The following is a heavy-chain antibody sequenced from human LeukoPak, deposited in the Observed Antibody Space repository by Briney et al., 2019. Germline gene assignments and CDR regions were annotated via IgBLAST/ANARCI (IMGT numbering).Heavy chain of an antibody. Sequence: QPGRSLRLSCAASGFTFSSYAMHWVRQAPGKGLEWVAVISYDGSNKYYADSVKGRFTISRDNSKNTLYLQMNSLKTEDTAVYYCTSQGLTITGEIFDSWGQGTLVTVSS. V-gene: IGHV3-30*04. CDR3: TSQGLTITGEIFDS. J-gene: IGHJ4*02. CDR1: GFTFSSYA. D-gene: IGHD7-27*01. CDR2: ISYDGSNK.